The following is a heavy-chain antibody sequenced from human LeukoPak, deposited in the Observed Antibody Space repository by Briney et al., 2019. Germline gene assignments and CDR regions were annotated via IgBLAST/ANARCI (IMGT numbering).Heavy chain of an antibody. Sequence: SVKVSCKASGGTFSSYAISWVRQAPGQGLEWMGGIIPIFGTANYAQKFQGRVTITADESTSTAYMELSSLRSEHTAVYYCAKGPSLRELWLRNWFDPWGQGTLVTVSS. V-gene: IGHV1-69*01. CDR1: GGTFSSYA. J-gene: IGHJ5*02. CDR3: AKGPSLRELWLRNWFDP. D-gene: IGHD5-18*01. CDR2: IIPIFGTA.